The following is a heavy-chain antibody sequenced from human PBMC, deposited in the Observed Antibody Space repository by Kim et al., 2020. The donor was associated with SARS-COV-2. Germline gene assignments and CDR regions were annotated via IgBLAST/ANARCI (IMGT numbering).Heavy chain of an antibody. CDR1: GGSFSGYY. D-gene: IGHD3-22*01. J-gene: IGHJ4*02. Sequence: SETLSLTCAVYGGSFSGYYWSWIRQPPGKGLEWIGEINHSGSTNYNPSLKSRVTISVDTSKNQFSLKLSSVTAADTAVYYCARNEWGDYYDSSGYAYWGQGTLVTVSS. CDR2: INHSGST. V-gene: IGHV4-34*01. CDR3: ARNEWGDYYDSSGYAY.